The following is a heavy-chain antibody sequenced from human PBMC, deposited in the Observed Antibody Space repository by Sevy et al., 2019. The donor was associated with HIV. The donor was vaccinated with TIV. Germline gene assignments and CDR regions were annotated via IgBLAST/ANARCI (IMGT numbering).Heavy chain of an antibody. Sequence: SETLSLTCTVSGCSISSSGDYWGWIRQPPGKGLEWIGNIYYSGSTHYNPSLKSRVTISVDTSKNQFSLKLSSVTAADTAVYYCARRTDTMIISGASDIWGQGTMVTVSS. CDR1: GCSISSSGDY. J-gene: IGHJ3*02. V-gene: IGHV4-39*01. CDR3: ARRTDTMIISGASDI. D-gene: IGHD3-22*01. CDR2: IYYSGST.